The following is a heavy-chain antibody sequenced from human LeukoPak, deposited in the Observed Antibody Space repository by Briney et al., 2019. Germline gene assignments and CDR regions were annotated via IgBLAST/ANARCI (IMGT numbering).Heavy chain of an antibody. D-gene: IGHD6-6*01. J-gene: IGHJ5*02. CDR1: GYTFTGYY. CDR3: AFEYSSSVNWFDP. V-gene: IGHV1-2*02. Sequence: ASVKVSCKASGYTFTGYYMHWVRRAPGQGLEWMGWINPNSGGTNYAQKFQGRVTMTRDTSISTAYMELSRLRSDDTAVYYCAFEYSSSVNWFDPWGQGTLVTVSS. CDR2: INPNSGGT.